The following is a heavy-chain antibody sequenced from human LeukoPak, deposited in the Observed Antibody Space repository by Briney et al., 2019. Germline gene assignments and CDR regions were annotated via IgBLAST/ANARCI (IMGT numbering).Heavy chain of an antibody. Sequence: GGSLRLSCAASGFPFNAYWMTWVRQAPGKGLEWVANIRQDRDTKYYVDSVKGRFTISRDNAMNSLYLQMNSLRAEDTAIYYCARSLPYGTTWYGRSDFWGQGTLVTVSS. CDR1: GFPFNAYW. CDR2: IRQDRDTK. CDR3: ARSLPYGTTWYGRSDF. J-gene: IGHJ4*02. D-gene: IGHD6-13*01. V-gene: IGHV3-7*03.